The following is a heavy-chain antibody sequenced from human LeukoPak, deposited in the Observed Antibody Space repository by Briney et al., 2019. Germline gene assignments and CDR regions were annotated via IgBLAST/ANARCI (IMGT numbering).Heavy chain of an antibody. V-gene: IGHV1-3*01. CDR1: GYTFTSYA. J-gene: IGHJ4*02. CDR2: INAGNGNT. Sequence: ASVKVSCKASGYTFTSYAMHWVRQAPGQRLEWMGWINAGNGNTKYSQKFQGRVTITRDTSASTAYMELSSLRSEDTAVYYCARGSGQTGESPYYFDYWGQGTLVTVSS. D-gene: IGHD7-27*01. CDR3: ARGSGQTGESPYYFDY.